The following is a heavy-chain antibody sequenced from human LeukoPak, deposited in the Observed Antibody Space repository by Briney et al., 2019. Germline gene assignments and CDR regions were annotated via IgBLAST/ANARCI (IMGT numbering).Heavy chain of an antibody. J-gene: IGHJ6*03. V-gene: IGHV3-23*01. D-gene: IGHD1-1*01. CDR3: AKDRVETERYYMDV. Sequence: AGGPLRLSCAASGFTFSNYGMSWVRQAPGKGLEWVSAISDSGAGTYYADSVKGRFTISRDNSKNTLYLQMTSLRAEETAVYYCAKDRVETERYYMDVWGKGTTVTISS. CDR2: ISDSGAGT. CDR1: GFTFSNYG.